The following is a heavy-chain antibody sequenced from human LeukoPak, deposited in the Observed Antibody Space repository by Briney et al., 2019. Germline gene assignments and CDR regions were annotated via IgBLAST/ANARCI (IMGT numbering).Heavy chain of an antibody. J-gene: IGHJ4*02. D-gene: IGHD2-2*01. Sequence: GGSLRLSCAASGFTFSSYSMNWVRQAPGKGLEWVSSISSSSSYIYYADSVKGRFTISRGNSKNTLYLQMNSLRAEDTAVYYCAKWRGPAAYSFYFDYWGQGTLVTVSS. CDR2: ISSSSSYI. CDR1: GFTFSSYS. V-gene: IGHV3-21*04. CDR3: AKWRGPAAYSFYFDY.